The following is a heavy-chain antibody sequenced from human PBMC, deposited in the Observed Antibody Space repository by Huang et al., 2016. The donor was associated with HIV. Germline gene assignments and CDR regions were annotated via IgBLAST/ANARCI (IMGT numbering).Heavy chain of an antibody. V-gene: IGHV4-59*01. J-gene: IGHJ6*02. CDR2: INYSGST. Sequence: QVQLQESGPGLVKPSETLSLTCTVSGGSISSYYWSWIRQPPGKGLEWIGDINYSGSTSYNPSPKIRVTTSVDTAKNQVFLKLSSVTAADTAVYYCARGGPYSRDYYYYGMDVWGQGTTVTVSS. CDR3: ARGGPYSRDYYYYGMDV. D-gene: IGHD6-13*01. CDR1: GGSISSYY.